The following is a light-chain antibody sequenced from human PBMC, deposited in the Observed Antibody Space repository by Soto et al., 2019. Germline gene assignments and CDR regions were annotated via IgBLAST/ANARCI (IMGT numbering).Light chain of an antibody. CDR1: SSDVGAYNL. V-gene: IGLV2-23*01. CDR2: EGT. J-gene: IGLJ3*02. CDR3: CSYAGSRTFV. Sequence: QSALTQPASVSGSPGQSITVSCTGTSSDVGAYNLVSWYQQHPGKAPRLIIYEGTNRPSGISHRFSGSKSDNTASLTISGLRAEDEAHYHCCSYAGSRTFVFDGGTKLTVL.